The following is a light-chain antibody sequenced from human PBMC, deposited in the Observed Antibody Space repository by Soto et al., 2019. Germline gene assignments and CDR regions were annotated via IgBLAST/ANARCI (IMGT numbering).Light chain of an antibody. J-gene: IGKJ2*01. CDR2: GIS. CDR3: QQYSTLPHT. CDR1: QSVTNSY. V-gene: IGKV3-20*01. Sequence: ESGLTQSPGTLSLSPGERATLSCRASQSVTNSYFAWYQQRPGQAPRLLIYGISSRATGIPDRFSGSGSGTDFTLTISRLEPEDFVVYYCQQYSTLPHTFGQGTKLEV.